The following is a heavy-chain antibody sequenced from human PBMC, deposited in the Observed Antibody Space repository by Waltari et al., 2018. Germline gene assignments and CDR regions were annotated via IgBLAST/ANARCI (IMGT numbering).Heavy chain of an antibody. D-gene: IGHD5-18*01. Sequence: QVQLVQSGAEVKKPGASVKVSCKASGYTFTGYYMHWVRQAPGQGLEWMGLINPNRGGTNYAQKFQGWVTMTRDTSISTAYMELSRLRSDDTAVYYCARVKGYSYGLVEYYFDYWGQGTLVTVSS. V-gene: IGHV1-2*04. J-gene: IGHJ4*02. CDR3: ARVKGYSYGLVEYYFDY. CDR2: INPNRGGT. CDR1: GYTFTGYY.